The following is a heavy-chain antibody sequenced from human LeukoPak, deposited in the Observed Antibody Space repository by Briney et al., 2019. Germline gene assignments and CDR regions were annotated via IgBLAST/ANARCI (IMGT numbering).Heavy chain of an antibody. Sequence: PGGSLRLSCAASGFTFSTYGMHWVRQAPGKGLEWVAFIRYDGSNKYYADSVKGRFTISRDNSKNTLYLQMNSLRAEDTAVYYCARERDYYDSSGPTWDYWGQGTLVTVSS. D-gene: IGHD3-22*01. CDR2: IRYDGSNK. V-gene: IGHV3-30*02. J-gene: IGHJ4*02. CDR3: ARERDYYDSSGPTWDY. CDR1: GFTFSTYG.